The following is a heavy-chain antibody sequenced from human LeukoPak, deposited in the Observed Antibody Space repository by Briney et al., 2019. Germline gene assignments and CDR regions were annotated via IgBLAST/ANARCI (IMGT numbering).Heavy chain of an antibody. CDR3: ARDMVTMVRGVDLGY. V-gene: IGHV1-69*04. CDR2: IIPILGIA. Sequence: SVTVSFKASGGTFINYAISWVRQAPGQALEWMGRIIPILGIANYAQKFQGRVTITADKSTSTAYMELSSLRSEDTAVYYCARDMVTMVRGVDLGYWGQGTLVTVSS. J-gene: IGHJ4*02. D-gene: IGHD3-10*01. CDR1: GGTFINYA.